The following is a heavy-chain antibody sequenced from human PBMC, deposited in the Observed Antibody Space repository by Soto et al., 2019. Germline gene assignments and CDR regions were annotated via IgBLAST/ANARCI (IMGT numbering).Heavy chain of an antibody. CDR1: GFNFTKYA. CDR2: ISYDGNNK. V-gene: IGHV3-30-3*01. Sequence: PGGSLRLSCAASGFNFTKYAIHWVRQAPGKXLDWVTVISYDGNNKYYAGSVRGRFTISRDNSKKKVYLQMNSLRSEDTAMYYCARPRGLAVAEKMGFFDYWGQGTPVTVSS. CDR3: ARPRGLAVAEKMGFFDY. J-gene: IGHJ4*02. D-gene: IGHD6-19*01.